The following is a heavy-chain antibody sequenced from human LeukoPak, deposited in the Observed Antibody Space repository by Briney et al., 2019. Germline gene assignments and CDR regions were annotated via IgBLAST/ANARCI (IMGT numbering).Heavy chain of an antibody. CDR1: GFTFNTYW. CDR2: IKQDGSEK. CDR3: AKDYPALGYCTSTTCSFFDY. D-gene: IGHD2-2*01. J-gene: IGHJ4*02. V-gene: IGHV3-7*03. Sequence: GGSLRLSCAASGFTFNTYWMSWVRQAPGKGLEWVANIKQDGSEKYYVDSVKGRFTISRDNAKNSLYLQMNSLRAEDTAVYYCAKDYPALGYCTSTTCSFFDYWGQGILVTVSS.